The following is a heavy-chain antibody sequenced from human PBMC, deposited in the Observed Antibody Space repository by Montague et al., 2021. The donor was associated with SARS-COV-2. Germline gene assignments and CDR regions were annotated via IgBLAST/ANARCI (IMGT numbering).Heavy chain of an antibody. CDR2: ISGSADIT. Sequence: SLRLSCAASGFTFRNYAMIWVRQAPGKGLEWVSGISGSADITYYADSVKGRFTISGDNSKNTLYLQMSSLRAGDTAVYYCAQDREVATGGLYYFDYWGQGTLVTVSS. V-gene: IGHV3-23*01. D-gene: IGHD5-24*01. CDR1: GFTFRNYA. CDR3: AQDREVATGGLYYFDY. J-gene: IGHJ4*02.